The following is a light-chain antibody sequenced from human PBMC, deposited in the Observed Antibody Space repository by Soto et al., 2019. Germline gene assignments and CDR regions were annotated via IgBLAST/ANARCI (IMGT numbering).Light chain of an antibody. CDR3: QQYYSYFWT. Sequence: DIQMTQSPSTLSGSVGDRVTITCRASQTISNWLAWYQQKPGKAPKHLMFDASSLESGVPSRFSGSGSGTEVFLIIISRQPHDDATYYCQQYYSYFWTFGQGTKVDIK. V-gene: IGKV1-5*01. CDR2: DAS. J-gene: IGKJ1*01. CDR1: QTISNW.